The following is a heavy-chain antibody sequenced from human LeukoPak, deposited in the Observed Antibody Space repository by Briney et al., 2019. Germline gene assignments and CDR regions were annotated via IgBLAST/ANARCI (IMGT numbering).Heavy chain of an antibody. J-gene: IGHJ4*02. CDR3: ARRVLTTTDYLDY. Sequence: GGSLRLSCAASGFTFSTYWMTWVRQAPGKGLEWVANIKQDEREKYYVDSVKGRFTISRDNAENSLYLQMNSLRAEDTAMYYCARRVLTTTDYLDYWGQGTLVTVSS. V-gene: IGHV3-7*02. D-gene: IGHD2-8*01. CDR1: GFTFSTYW. CDR2: IKQDEREK.